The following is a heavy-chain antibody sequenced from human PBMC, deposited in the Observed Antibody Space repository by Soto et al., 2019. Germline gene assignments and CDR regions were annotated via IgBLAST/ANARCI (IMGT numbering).Heavy chain of an antibody. CDR1: GYTFTSYD. CDR2: MNPNSGNT. D-gene: IGHD6-13*01. Sequence: QVQLVQSGAEVKEPGASVKVSCKASGYTFTSYDINWVRQATGQGLEWMGWMNPNSGNTGYAQKFQGRVTMTRNTSISTAYMELSSLRSEDTAVYYCARGRRIAAAGYYYYYYMDVWGKGTTVTVSS. CDR3: ARGRRIAAAGYYYYYYMDV. J-gene: IGHJ6*03. V-gene: IGHV1-8*01.